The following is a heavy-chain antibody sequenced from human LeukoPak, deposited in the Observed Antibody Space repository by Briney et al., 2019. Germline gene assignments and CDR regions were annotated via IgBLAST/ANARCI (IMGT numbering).Heavy chain of an antibody. Sequence: GGSLRLSCAASGFTFSSYAMSWVRQAPGKGLEWVSAISGSGGSTYYADSVKGRFTISRDNSKNTLYLQMNSLRAGDTAVYYCARPDIVLMVYAAWGQGTLVTVSS. V-gene: IGHV3-23*01. CDR2: ISGSGGST. D-gene: IGHD2-8*01. J-gene: IGHJ5*02. CDR1: GFTFSSYA. CDR3: ARPDIVLMVYAA.